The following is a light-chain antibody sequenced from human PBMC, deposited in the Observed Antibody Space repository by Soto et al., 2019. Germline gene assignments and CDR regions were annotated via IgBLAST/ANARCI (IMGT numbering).Light chain of an antibody. V-gene: IGKV1-27*01. Sequence: DLQMTQSPSSLSASVGDRVTITCRANQGISNYLAWFQQKPGKVPKLLIYAASTLQSGVPSRFSGSGSGTDFTLTISSLQPEDVATYYCQKYNSAPRAFGQGTKVEIK. CDR2: AAS. CDR1: QGISNY. CDR3: QKYNSAPRA. J-gene: IGKJ1*01.